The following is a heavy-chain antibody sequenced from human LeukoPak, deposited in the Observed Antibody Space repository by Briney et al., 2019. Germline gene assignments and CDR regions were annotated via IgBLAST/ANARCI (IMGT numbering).Heavy chain of an antibody. CDR3: ANGGYSGYDFDY. CDR2: ISYGGSNK. D-gene: IGHD5-12*01. V-gene: IGHV3-30*18. Sequence: PGGSLRLSCAASGFTFSSYGMHWVRQAPGKGLEWVAVISYGGSNKYYADSVKGRFTISRDNSKNTLYLQMNSLRAEDTAVYYCANGGYSGYDFDYWGQGTLVTVSS. CDR1: GFTFSSYG. J-gene: IGHJ4*02.